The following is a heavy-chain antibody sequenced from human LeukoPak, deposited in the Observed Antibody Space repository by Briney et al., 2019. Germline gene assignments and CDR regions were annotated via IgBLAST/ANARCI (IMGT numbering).Heavy chain of an antibody. Sequence: ASVKVSCQPSGYSLTSYGISWVRLAPGQGSEWMGWTSTYNGNTTYEQKLQGRVTMTTDTTTNTVYMELMSLRSGDTAVYYCGRDSVVRGVIGGFDYCGGGTLVTVSS. CDR3: GRDSVVRGVIGGFDY. D-gene: IGHD3-10*01. CDR2: TSTYNGNT. V-gene: IGHV1-18*01. J-gene: IGHJ4*02. CDR1: GYSLTSYG.